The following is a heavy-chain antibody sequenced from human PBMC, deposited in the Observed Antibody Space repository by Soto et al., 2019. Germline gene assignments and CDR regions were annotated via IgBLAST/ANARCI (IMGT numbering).Heavy chain of an antibody. V-gene: IGHV4-31*03. CDR3: ARLHRGSVGAGAFDI. CDR2: IYYSGST. Sequence: QVQLQESGPGLVKPSQTLSLTCTVSGGSISSGGYYWSWIRQHPGKGLEWIGYIYYSGSTYYNPSLKSRVTLSVDTSKNQFSLKLSSVTAADTAVYYCARLHRGSVGAGAFDIWGQGTMVTVSS. D-gene: IGHD1-26*01. J-gene: IGHJ3*02. CDR1: GGSISSGGYY.